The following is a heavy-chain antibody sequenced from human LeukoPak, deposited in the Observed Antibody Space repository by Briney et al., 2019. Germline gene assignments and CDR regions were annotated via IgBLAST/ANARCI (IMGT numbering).Heavy chain of an antibody. CDR2: IYTSGST. D-gene: IGHD3-16*01. CDR3: ARGPRGGDNNWFDP. J-gene: IGHJ5*02. CDR1: GGSISSYY. V-gene: IGHV4-4*07. Sequence: PSETLSLTCTVSGGSISSYYWSWIRQPAGKGLEWIGRIYTSGSTNYNPSLKSRVTMSVDTSKNQFSLKLSSVTAADTAVYYCARGPRGGDNNWFDPWGQGTLVTVSS.